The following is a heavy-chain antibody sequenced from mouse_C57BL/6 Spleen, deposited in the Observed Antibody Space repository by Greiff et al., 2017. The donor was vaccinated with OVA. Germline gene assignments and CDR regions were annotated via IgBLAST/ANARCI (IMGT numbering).Heavy chain of an antibody. J-gene: IGHJ4*01. D-gene: IGHD1-1*01. Sequence: EVQLKESGPVLVKPGASVKMSCKASGYTFTDYYMNWVKQSHGKSLEWIGVINPYNGGTSYNQKFKGKATLTVDKSSSTAYMELNSLTSEDSAVYYCARGDYYYGSSYYAMDYWGQGTSVTVSS. CDR3: ARGDYYYGSSYYAMDY. CDR2: INPYNGGT. CDR1: GYTFTDYY. V-gene: IGHV1-19*01.